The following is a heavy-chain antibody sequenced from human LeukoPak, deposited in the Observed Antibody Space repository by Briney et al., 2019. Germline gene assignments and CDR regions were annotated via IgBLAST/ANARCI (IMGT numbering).Heavy chain of an antibody. Sequence: GGSLRLSCAASGFTFSSYAMSWVRQAPGKGLEWVSAISGSGGSTYYADSVKGRFTTSRDNSKNTLYLQMNSLRAEDTAVYYCAKLRRVVVPAAAISWGQGTLVTVSS. J-gene: IGHJ4*02. D-gene: IGHD2-2*01. CDR1: GFTFSSYA. CDR3: AKLRRVVVPAAAIS. V-gene: IGHV3-23*01. CDR2: ISGSGGST.